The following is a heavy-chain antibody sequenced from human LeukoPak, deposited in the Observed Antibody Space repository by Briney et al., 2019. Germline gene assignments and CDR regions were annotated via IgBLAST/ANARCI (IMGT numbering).Heavy chain of an antibody. CDR1: GFTFSSYG. CDR3: AKDGRDGYSHHSRIDY. D-gene: IGHD5-24*01. J-gene: IGHJ4*02. Sequence: LAGGSLRLSCAASGFTFSSYGMHWVRQAPGKGLEWVSVISGSGGTTYYADSVKGRFTISRDNSKNTLYLQMNSLRAEDTAVYYCAKDGRDGYSHHSRIDYWGQGTLVTVSS. CDR2: ISGSGGTT. V-gene: IGHV3-23*01.